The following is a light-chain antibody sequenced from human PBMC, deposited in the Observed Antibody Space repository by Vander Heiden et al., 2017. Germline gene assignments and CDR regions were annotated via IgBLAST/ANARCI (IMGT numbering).Light chain of an antibody. Sequence: IVMTQPPDSLAVSLGERATINCKSSQSVLYSSNNKNYLAWYQQKPGQPPKLLIYWASTRESGVPDRVSGSGSGTDFTLTISSLQAEDVAVYYCQQYYSTPPTFGQGTKLEIK. J-gene: IGKJ2*01. CDR1: QSVLYSSNNKNY. CDR2: WAS. CDR3: QQYYSTPPT. V-gene: IGKV4-1*01.